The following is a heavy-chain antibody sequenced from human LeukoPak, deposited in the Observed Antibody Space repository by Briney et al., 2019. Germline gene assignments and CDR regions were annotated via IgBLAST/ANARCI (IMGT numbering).Heavy chain of an antibody. CDR2: INHSGST. V-gene: IGHV4-34*01. D-gene: IGHD4-23*01. J-gene: IGHJ4*02. CDR3: ARGRMTTVASHFDY. CDR1: GGSISIYY. Sequence: SETLSLTCTVSGGSISIYYWSWIRQPPGKGLEWIGEINHSGSTNYNPSLKSRVTISVDTSKNQFSLKLSSVTAADTAVYYCARGRMTTVASHFDYWGQGTLVTVSS.